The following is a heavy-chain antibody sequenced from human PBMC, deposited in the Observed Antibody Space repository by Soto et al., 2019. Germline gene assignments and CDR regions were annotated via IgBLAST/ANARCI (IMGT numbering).Heavy chain of an antibody. CDR3: ARGHSSSWYYIPRTFDY. J-gene: IGHJ4*02. CDR1: GGSFSGYY. V-gene: IGHV4-34*01. CDR2: INHSGST. Sequence: SETLSLTCAVYGGSFSGYYWSWIRQPPGKGLEWIGEINHSGSTNYNPSLKSRVTISVDTSKNQFSLKLSSVTAADTAVYYCARGHSSSWYYIPRTFDYWGQGTLVTVSS. D-gene: IGHD6-13*01.